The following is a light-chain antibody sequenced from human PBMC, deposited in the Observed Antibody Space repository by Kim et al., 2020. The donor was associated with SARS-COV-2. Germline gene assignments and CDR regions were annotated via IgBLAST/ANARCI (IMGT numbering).Light chain of an antibody. CDR1: QIVRNND. CDR2: AAS. V-gene: IGKV3-20*01. J-gene: IGKJ2*01. Sequence: SQGERATLSGRARQIVRNNDLAWVQQKPGQAPSLLIYAASSRAADTPDRFSGSGSGTDFTLTISRLEPEDFAVYHCQQDGGSPYNFGQGTKLEI. CDR3: QQDGGSPYN.